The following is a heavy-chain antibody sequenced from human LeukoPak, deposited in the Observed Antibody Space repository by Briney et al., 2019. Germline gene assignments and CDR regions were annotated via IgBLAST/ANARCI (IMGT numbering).Heavy chain of an antibody. Sequence: GGSLRLSCAASGFTFDDYGMHWVRQAPGKGPEWVSGISWESDSIGYADSVKGRFTISRDNGKNSLYLQMNSLRVEDTAFYFCVKGESSGYYYAVFGEWGQGTLVTVSS. V-gene: IGHV3-9*01. D-gene: IGHD3-22*01. J-gene: IGHJ4*02. CDR1: GFTFDDYG. CDR3: VKGESSGYYYAVFGE. CDR2: ISWESDSI.